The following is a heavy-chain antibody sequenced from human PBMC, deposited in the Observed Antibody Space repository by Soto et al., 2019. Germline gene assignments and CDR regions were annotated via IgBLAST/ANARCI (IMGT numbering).Heavy chain of an antibody. D-gene: IGHD3-9*01. Sequence: GGSLRLSCAASGFTFSSYSMNWVRQAPGKGLEWVSYISSSSSTIYYADSVKGRFTISRDNAKNSLYLQMNSLRAEDTAVYYCARDYDILTGYPYMDVWGQGTTVTVSS. CDR2: ISSSSSTI. V-gene: IGHV3-48*01. CDR1: GFTFSSYS. CDR3: ARDYDILTGYPYMDV. J-gene: IGHJ6*02.